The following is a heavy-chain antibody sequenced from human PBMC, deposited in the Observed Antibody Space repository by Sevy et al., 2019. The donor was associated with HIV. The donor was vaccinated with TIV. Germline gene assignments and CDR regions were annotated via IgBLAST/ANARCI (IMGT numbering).Heavy chain of an antibody. CDR1: GFIFSDFY. CDR2: ISSRGTTI. V-gene: IGHV3-11*01. J-gene: IGHJ6*02. CDR3: ARDHVVVEPVANYGMDV. D-gene: IGHD2-2*01. Sequence: GGSLRLSCAASGFIFSDFYMSWVRQAPGKGLEWISYISSRGTTIYYADSVKGRFTISRDNAKNPLYLQLNSLTAEDTAVYYCARDHVVVEPVANYGMDVWGQGTTVTVSS.